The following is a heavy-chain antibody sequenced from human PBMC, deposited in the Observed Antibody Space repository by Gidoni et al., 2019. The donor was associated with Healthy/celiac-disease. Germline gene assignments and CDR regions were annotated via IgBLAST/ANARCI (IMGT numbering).Heavy chain of an antibody. CDR3: ARQTRDYDILTGYYYYYGMDV. D-gene: IGHD3-9*01. CDR1: GYSFTSYW. CDR2: IYPGDSDT. J-gene: IGHJ6*02. V-gene: IGHV5-51*01. Sequence: EVQLVQSGAEVKKPGESLKISCKGSGYSFTSYWIGWVRQMPGKGLEWMGIIYPGDSDTRYSPSFQGQVTISADKSISTAYLQWSSLKASDTAMYYCARQTRDYDILTGYYYYYGMDVWGQGTTVTVSS.